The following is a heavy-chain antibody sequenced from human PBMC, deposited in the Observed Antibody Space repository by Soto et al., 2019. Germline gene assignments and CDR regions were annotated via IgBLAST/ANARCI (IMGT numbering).Heavy chain of an antibody. J-gene: IGHJ4*02. CDR2: INWDSEDI. V-gene: IGHV3-9*01. Sequence: VQLVESGGGLVQPGGSRRLSCVVSGINFDDFAMHWVRQVPGKGLEWVSGINWDSEDIGYADSVKGRFTISRDNAKNSLYLQMNSRKAEDTALYYCAKDTAPGFYDANGHLDSWGQGTPVTVSS. CDR3: AKDTAPGFYDANGHLDS. CDR1: GINFDDFA. D-gene: IGHD2-8*01.